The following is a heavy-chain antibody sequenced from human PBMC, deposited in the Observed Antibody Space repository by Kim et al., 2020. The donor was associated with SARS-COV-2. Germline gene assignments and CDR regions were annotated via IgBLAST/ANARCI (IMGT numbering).Heavy chain of an antibody. Sequence: GGSLRLSCAASGFTFSNYAMSWVRQAPGKGLEWVATITGSGGSTYYADSVKGRFTISRDNSKNTLYLQMNSLRGEDTAIYYCASGRFDSGSYYNAWGQGT. D-gene: IGHD3-10*01. CDR3: ASGRFDSGSYYNA. J-gene: IGHJ4*02. CDR2: ITGSGGST. V-gene: IGHV3-23*01. CDR1: GFTFSNYA.